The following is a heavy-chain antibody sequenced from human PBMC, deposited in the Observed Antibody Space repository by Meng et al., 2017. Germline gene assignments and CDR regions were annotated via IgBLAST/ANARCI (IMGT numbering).Heavy chain of an antibody. V-gene: IGHV2-5*02. Sequence: SGPTLVKPTQTLTLTCPFSGFSLDYSGEGVGWIRQPPGKALEWLALIYWDAKKRYSPSLMSRLTISKDTSKDQVYLTMTNMDPVDTATYFCVHTYYYDSSGIGYWGQGTLVTVSS. CDR1: GFSLDYSGEG. CDR2: IYWDAKK. J-gene: IGHJ4*02. CDR3: VHTYYYDSSGIGY. D-gene: IGHD3-22*01.